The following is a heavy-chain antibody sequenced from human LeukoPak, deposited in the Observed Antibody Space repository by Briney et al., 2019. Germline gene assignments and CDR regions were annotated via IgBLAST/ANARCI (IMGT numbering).Heavy chain of an antibody. Sequence: SETLSLTCTVSGGSISSYYWSWIRQPPGKGLEWIGYIYYSGSTNYNPSLKSRVTISVDTSKNQFSLKLSSVTAADTAVYYCAGQYYYDSSGYYGYWGQGTLVTVSS. CDR2: IYYSGST. CDR1: GGSISSYY. V-gene: IGHV4-59*01. D-gene: IGHD3-22*01. J-gene: IGHJ4*02. CDR3: AGQYYYDSSGYYGY.